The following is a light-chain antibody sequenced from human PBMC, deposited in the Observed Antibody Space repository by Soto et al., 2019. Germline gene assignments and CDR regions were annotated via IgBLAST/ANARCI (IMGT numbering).Light chain of an antibody. CDR3: QQYNSYSPT. V-gene: IGKV1-5*03. CDR2: KAS. J-gene: IGKJ1*01. Sequence: DIQMTQSPSTVSASVGDRVTITCRASQSISVWLAWYQQKAGKAPNLLIYKASRLESGVPSRFSGSGSETESTLTISGLQPGDSATYYCQQYNSYSPTFXQGTKADIK. CDR1: QSISVW.